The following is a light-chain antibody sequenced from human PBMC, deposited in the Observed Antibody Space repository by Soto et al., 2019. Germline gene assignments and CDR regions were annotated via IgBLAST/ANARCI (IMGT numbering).Light chain of an antibody. Sequence: QSALTQPASVSGSPGQSITLSCTGTSSDVGAYNYVSWYQQHPGKAPKLMIYDVSNRPSGVSNRFSGSKSGNTASLTISGLQAEDEADYYCCSYTSSSTLVFGGGTKLTVL. CDR1: SSDVGAYNY. J-gene: IGLJ2*01. CDR3: CSYTSSSTLV. V-gene: IGLV2-14*01. CDR2: DVS.